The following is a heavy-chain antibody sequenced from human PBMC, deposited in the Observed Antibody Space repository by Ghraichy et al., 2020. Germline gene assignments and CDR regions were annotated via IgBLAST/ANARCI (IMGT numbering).Heavy chain of an antibody. Sequence: ASVKVSCKASGYSFDMYYMHWVRQAPGQGLEWMGRINPNNGDTVYSQTFQGRVTVTWDTYSSTSYMDLSRLTADDTAVYYCTRTTAVISADFDFWGQGTLITVSS. CDR2: INPNNGDT. D-gene: IGHD2-21*01. CDR3: TRTTAVISADFDF. J-gene: IGHJ4*02. CDR1: GYSFDMYY. V-gene: IGHV1-2*02.